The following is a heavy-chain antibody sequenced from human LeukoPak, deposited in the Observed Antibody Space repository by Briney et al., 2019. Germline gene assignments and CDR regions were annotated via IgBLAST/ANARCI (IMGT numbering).Heavy chain of an antibody. CDR2: TKQDGSEK. CDR3: ALSIGNYAIPFDH. J-gene: IGHJ4*02. D-gene: IGHD1-7*01. CDR1: GLTFSRYW. Sequence: GGSLRLSCAASGLTFSRYWMSSVRQAPGKGLEWVANTKQDGSEKYYLESVKGRFTISRDNAENSLYLHMNSLRGEDTAVYYCALSIGNYAIPFDHWGQGTLVTVSS. V-gene: IGHV3-7*01.